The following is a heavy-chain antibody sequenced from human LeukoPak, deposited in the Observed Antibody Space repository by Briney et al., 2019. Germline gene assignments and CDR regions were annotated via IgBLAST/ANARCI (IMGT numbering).Heavy chain of an antibody. V-gene: IGHV3-74*01. Sequence: PGGSLRLSCAACGFTFSSYWMHWLRQAPRKGLVWVSRISTDGSSRSYADSVKGRFTISRDNGKNTLYLQMNSLRAEDTAVYYCASYLTSIPSGMDVWGQGATVTGSS. CDR1: GFTFSSYW. J-gene: IGHJ6*02. CDR3: ASYLTSIPSGMDV. CDR2: ISTDGSSR. D-gene: IGHD2/OR15-2a*01.